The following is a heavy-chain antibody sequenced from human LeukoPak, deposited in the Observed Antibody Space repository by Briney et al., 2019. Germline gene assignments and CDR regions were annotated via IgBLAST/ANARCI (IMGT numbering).Heavy chain of an antibody. D-gene: IGHD2-15*01. Sequence: GGSLRLSCTASGFTFSDYEMDWVRQAPGKGLEWVSAISGSAVGTSYADSVKGRFTISRGNSKNTLYLQMNSLRAEDTAAYYCAKSPRIVVVAAATYFDSWGQGTLVTVSS. V-gene: IGHV3-23*01. CDR3: AKSPRIVVVAAATYFDS. J-gene: IGHJ4*02. CDR2: ISGSAVGT. CDR1: GFTFSDYE.